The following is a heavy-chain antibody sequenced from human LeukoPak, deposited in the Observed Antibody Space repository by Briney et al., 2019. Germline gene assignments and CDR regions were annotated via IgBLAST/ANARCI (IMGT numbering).Heavy chain of an antibody. D-gene: IGHD6-19*01. CDR1: GYSISSGYY. CDR2: TYHSGST. CDR3: ARGQARLSWFDP. V-gene: IGHV4-38-2*02. J-gene: IGHJ5*02. Sequence: SETLSLTCTVSGYSISSGYYWGWVRQPPGKGLEWIGGTYHSGSTYYNPSLKSRVTISVDTSKNQFFLKLRSVTAADTAVYYCARGQARLSWFDPWGQGTLVTVSS.